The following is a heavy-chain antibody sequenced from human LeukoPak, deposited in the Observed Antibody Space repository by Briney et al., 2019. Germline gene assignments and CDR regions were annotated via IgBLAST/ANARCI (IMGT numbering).Heavy chain of an antibody. J-gene: IGHJ4*02. Sequence: PGGSLRLSCAASGFSFDDYAIHWVRQAPGKGLEWVSVISGDGNSTYYADSVKGRFTISRDNSKNSLYLQMNSLRTEDTALYYCAKDHFVDTAMEIDSWGQGTLVTVSS. V-gene: IGHV3-43*02. CDR3: AKDHFVDTAMEIDS. CDR1: GFSFDDYA. D-gene: IGHD5-18*01. CDR2: ISGDGNST.